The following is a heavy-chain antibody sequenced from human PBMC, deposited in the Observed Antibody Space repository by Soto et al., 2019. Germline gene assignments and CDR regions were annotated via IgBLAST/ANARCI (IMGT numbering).Heavy chain of an antibody. CDR1: GFTFSSYA. CDR3: AKCTVVVPAAPLNY. V-gene: IGHV3-23*01. CDR2: ISGSGGST. J-gene: IGHJ4*02. Sequence: EGQLLESGGGLVQPGGSLRLSCAASGFTFSSYAMSWVRQAPGKGLEWVSAISGSGGSTYYADSVKGRFTISRDNSKNTLYLQMNSLRAEDTAVYYCAKCTVVVPAAPLNYWGQGTLVTVSS. D-gene: IGHD2-2*01.